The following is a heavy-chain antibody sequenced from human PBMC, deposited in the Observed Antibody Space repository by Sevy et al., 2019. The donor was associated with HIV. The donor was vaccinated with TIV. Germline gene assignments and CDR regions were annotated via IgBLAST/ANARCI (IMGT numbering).Heavy chain of an antibody. CDR2: IIPIFGTA. J-gene: IGHJ6*03. Sequence: ASVKVSCKASGGTFSSYAISWVRQAPGQGLEWMGGIIPIFGTANYAQKFQGRVTITADKSTGTAYMELSSLRSEDTAVYYCARVTIAAAGTGYYYYMDVWGKGTTVTVSS. CDR1: GGTFSSYA. V-gene: IGHV1-69*06. CDR3: ARVTIAAAGTGYYYYMDV. D-gene: IGHD6-13*01.